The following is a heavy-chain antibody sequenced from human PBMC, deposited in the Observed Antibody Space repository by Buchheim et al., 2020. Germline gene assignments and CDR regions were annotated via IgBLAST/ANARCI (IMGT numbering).Heavy chain of an antibody. CDR1: GFTFSSHW. D-gene: IGHD6-13*01. V-gene: IGHV3-7*01. CDR2: IKQDGSEK. J-gene: IGHJ4*02. Sequence: EVQLVESGGGLVQPGGSLRLSCAASGFTFSSHWMSWVRQAPGKGLEWVANIKQDGSEKYYVDSVKGRFTISRDNDKNSLYLQMDSLRAEDTAVYYCARRGIAAARSDYWGQGTL. CDR3: ARRGIAAARSDY.